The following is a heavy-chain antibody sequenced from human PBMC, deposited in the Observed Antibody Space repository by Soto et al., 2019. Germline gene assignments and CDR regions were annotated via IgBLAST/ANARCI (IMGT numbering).Heavy chain of an antibody. CDR2: IYSDGRT. Sequence: PGGSLRLSYAASGFTVSSNYMSWVRQAPGKGLEWVSVIYSDGRTYYADSVKGRFTISRDNSKNTLYLQMNSLTAEDTALYYCANLVTTGSWGRGTLVTVSS. CDR3: ANLVTTGS. J-gene: IGHJ5*02. D-gene: IGHD4-17*01. V-gene: IGHV3-53*01. CDR1: GFTVSSNY.